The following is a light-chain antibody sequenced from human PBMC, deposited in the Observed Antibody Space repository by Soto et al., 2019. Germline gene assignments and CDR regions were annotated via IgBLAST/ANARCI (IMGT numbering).Light chain of an antibody. CDR3: QQYSTSYRT. Sequence: DMQMTQSPSTLSASVGDRVTITCRASQSISSWLAWYQQKPGKAPKLLTYKASNLESGVPSRSSGSGSGTEFTLTISSLQPDDFATYYCQQYSTSYRTFGQGTRVEIK. CDR2: KAS. CDR1: QSISSW. V-gene: IGKV1-5*03. J-gene: IGKJ1*01.